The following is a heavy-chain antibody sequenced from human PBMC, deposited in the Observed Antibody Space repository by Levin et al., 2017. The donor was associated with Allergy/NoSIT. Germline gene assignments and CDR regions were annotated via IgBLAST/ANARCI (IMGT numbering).Heavy chain of an antibody. CDR2: ISYDGSDK. D-gene: IGHD5-18*01. V-gene: IGHV3-30*18. CDR3: AKNRGYSYTYGDPFDI. Sequence: LSLTCAASGFTFSSPGMHWVRQAPGKGLEWVAIISYDGSDKDYADSVKGRFTISRDNSKNTLYLQMNSLRAEDTAVYYCAKNRGYSYTYGDPFDIWGQGTMVTVSS. CDR1: GFTFSSPG. J-gene: IGHJ3*02.